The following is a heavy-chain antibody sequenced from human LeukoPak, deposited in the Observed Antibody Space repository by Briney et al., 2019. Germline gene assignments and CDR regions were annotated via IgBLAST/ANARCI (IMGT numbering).Heavy chain of an antibody. J-gene: IGHJ5*02. CDR2: MNPNSGNT. V-gene: IGHV1-8*01. CDR1: GYTFTSYD. CDR3: ARGSGWVTRDRVLDP. Sequence: ASVKVSCKASGYTFTSYDINWVRQATGQGLEWMGWMNPNSGNTGYAQKFQGRVTMTRNTSISTAYMELSSLRVEDTAVYYCARGSGWVTRDRVLDPWGQGTLVTVSS. D-gene: IGHD6-19*01.